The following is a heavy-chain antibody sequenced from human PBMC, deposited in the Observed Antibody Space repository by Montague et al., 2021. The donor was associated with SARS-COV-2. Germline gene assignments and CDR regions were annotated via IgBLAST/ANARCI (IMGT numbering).Heavy chain of an antibody. D-gene: IGHD3-22*01. Sequence: SLRLSCAASGIIFSNDDMNWVRQAPGKGLEWVAVISVDRNNKYYADSVKGRFTISRDNSKNTLFLQMSSLRPEDTAVYYCADAYADSSGSFAYWGQGTLVTVSS. J-gene: IGHJ4*02. V-gene: IGHV3-30*03. CDR2: ISVDRNNK. CDR1: GIIFSNDD. CDR3: ADAYADSSGSFAY.